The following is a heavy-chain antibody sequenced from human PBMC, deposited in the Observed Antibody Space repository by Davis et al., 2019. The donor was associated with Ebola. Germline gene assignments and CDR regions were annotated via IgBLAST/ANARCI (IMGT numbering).Heavy chain of an antibody. V-gene: IGHV1-18*01. Sequence: ASVKVSCKASGYTFTSYGISWVRQAPGQGLEWMGWISAYNGNTNYAQKLQGRVTMTTDTSTSTAYMELRSLRSDDTAVYYCARVGRYSYGYKFHYFDYWGQGTLVTVSS. CDR1: GYTFTSYG. CDR2: ISAYNGNT. J-gene: IGHJ4*02. CDR3: ARVGRYSYGYKFHYFDY. D-gene: IGHD5-18*01.